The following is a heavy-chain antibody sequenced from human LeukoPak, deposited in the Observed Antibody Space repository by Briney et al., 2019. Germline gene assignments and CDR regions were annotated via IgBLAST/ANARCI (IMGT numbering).Heavy chain of an antibody. CDR2: INPDSGGT. CDR1: GYTITGYY. V-gene: IGHV1-2*04. D-gene: IGHD3-10*01. Sequence: ASVKVSCKASGYTITGYYMHWVRQAPGQGLEWMGRINPDSGGTNYAQKFQGWVTLTRDTSISTAYMELTSLKSDDTAVYYCARDQYYNSGSPALRYWGRGTLVTVSS. CDR3: ARDQYYNSGSPALRY. J-gene: IGHJ4*02.